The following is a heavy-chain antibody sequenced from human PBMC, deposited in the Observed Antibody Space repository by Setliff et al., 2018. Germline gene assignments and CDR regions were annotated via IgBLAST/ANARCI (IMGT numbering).Heavy chain of an antibody. D-gene: IGHD3-3*01. V-gene: IGHV1-46*03. Sequence: SVKVSCKASGSTLTYYYMHWVRQAPGQGLEWMGIINPSGGLTRYAQKFQGRVTMTRDTSTSTVYMEVSSLRAEDTAVYYCARDRYYNSWSGTSITAPHDAFDIWGQGTMVTVSS. CDR1: GSTLTYYY. CDR3: ARDRYYNSWSGTSITAPHDAFDI. CDR2: INPSGGLT. J-gene: IGHJ3*02.